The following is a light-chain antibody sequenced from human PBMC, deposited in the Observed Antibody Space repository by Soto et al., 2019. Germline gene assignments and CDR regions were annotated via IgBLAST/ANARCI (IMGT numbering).Light chain of an antibody. CDR3: GTWDNSLSAVV. J-gene: IGLJ2*01. CDR1: SSNIGNNY. Sequence: QSVLMQPPSVSAAPGQKVTISCSGSSSNIGNNYVSWYQHLPGTAPKLLIYDNNERPSGIPDRFSGSKSGTSATLGITGLQTGDEAGYYCGTWDNSLSAVVFGGGTKLTVL. CDR2: DNN. V-gene: IGLV1-51*01.